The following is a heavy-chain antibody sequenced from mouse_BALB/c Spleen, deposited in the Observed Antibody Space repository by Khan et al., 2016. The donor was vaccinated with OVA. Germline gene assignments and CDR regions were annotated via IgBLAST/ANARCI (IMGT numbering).Heavy chain of an antibody. J-gene: IGHJ3*01. Sequence: EVELVESGGGLVKPGGSLKLSCAASGFTFSDYYMYWVRQTPEKRLEWVATISDGGSYTYYPDSVKGRFAISRDDVENNLYLQMSSLKSEDTAMSYCARGYYGDPFAYWGQGTLVTVSA. D-gene: IGHD2-13*01. V-gene: IGHV5-4*02. CDR3: ARGYYGDPFAY. CDR2: ISDGGSYT. CDR1: GFTFSDYY.